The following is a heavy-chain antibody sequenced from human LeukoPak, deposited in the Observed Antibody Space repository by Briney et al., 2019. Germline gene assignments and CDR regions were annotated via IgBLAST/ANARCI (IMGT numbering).Heavy chain of an antibody. Sequence: GGSLRLPCAASGFTFSSYGMHWVRQAPGKGLEWVAVIWYDGSNKYYADSVKGRFTISRDNSKNTLYLQMNSLRAEDTAVYYCAKGARYCSGGSCYPLGYYFDYWGQGTLVTVSS. CDR1: GFTFSSYG. D-gene: IGHD2-15*01. CDR2: IWYDGSNK. CDR3: AKGARYCSGGSCYPLGYYFDY. V-gene: IGHV3-33*06. J-gene: IGHJ4*02.